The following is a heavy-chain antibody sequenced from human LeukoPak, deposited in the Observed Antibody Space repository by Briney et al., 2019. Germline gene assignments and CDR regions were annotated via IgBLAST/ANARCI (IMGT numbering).Heavy chain of an antibody. CDR1: GYTFTTYW. D-gene: IGHD1-7*01. CDR2: IFPDDPDT. Sequence: GASLIISCTCAGYTFTTYWIGWVRQMRGKGLEWMGTIFPDDPDTIYSPSFQGQVTISADKSITTAYLQWSSLKASDTAMYYCARPRGGTTQPFDSWGQGTLVTVSS. V-gene: IGHV5-51*01. CDR3: ARPRGGTTQPFDS. J-gene: IGHJ4*02.